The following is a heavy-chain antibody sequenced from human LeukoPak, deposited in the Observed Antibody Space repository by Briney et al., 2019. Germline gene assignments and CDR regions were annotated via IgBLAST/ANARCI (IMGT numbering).Heavy chain of an antibody. CDR1: GFTFSDYY. V-gene: IGHV3-30*02. CDR2: IRYDGSNK. D-gene: IGHD2-21*01. J-gene: IGHJ4*02. Sequence: GGFLRLSCAASGFTFSDYYMNWIRQAPGKGLEWVAFIRYDGSNKYYADSVKGRFTISRDNSKNTLYLQMNSLRAEDAAVYFCAKAPVTSCRGAYCYPFDSWGQGTLVTVSS. CDR3: AKAPVTSCRGAYCYPFDS.